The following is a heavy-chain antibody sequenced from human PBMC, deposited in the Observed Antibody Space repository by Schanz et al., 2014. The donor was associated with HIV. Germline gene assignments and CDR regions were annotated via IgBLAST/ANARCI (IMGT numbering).Heavy chain of an antibody. J-gene: IGHJ6*02. CDR2: ISYDGSNK. CDR3: AKVARWDYYGMDV. Sequence: QVQLVESGGGVVQPGRSLRLSCAASGFTFSTCGMHWVRQAPGKGLECVAFISYDGSNKYYADSVKGRFTVSRENSKNTLYLQMNSLRAEDTALYYCAKVARWDYYGMDVWGQGTAVTVSS. CDR1: GFTFSTCG. V-gene: IGHV3-30*18.